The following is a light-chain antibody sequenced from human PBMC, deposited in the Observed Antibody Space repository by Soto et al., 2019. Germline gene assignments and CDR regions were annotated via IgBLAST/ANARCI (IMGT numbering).Light chain of an antibody. CDR2: DAS. J-gene: IGKJ4*01. CDR1: QDISNY. V-gene: IGKV1-33*01. Sequence: DIQMTQSPSSLSASVGDRVTITCQASQDISNYLNWYQQKPGKAPKLLIYDASNLETGVPSRFSGSGSGTECTLTISSLQPDDFATYYCQQYKKYSTFGGGTKVDIK. CDR3: QQYKKYST.